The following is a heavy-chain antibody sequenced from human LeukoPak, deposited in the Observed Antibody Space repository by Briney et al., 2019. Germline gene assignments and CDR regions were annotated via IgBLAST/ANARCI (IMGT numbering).Heavy chain of an antibody. CDR1: GFSFSIYS. CDR3: AVIQLWSGRAFDI. J-gene: IGHJ3*02. D-gene: IGHD5-18*01. Sequence: GGSLRLSCAASGFSFSIYSLNWVRQAPGKGLEWVSYISSSSSTIYYADSVKGRFTISRDNAKNSLYLQMNSLRAEDTAVYYCAVIQLWSGRAFDIWGQGTMVTVSS. CDR2: ISSSSSTI. V-gene: IGHV3-48*01.